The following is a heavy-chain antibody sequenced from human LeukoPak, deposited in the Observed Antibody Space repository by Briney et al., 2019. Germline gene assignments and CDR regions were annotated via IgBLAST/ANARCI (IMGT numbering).Heavy chain of an antibody. D-gene: IGHD1-26*01. Sequence: PGGSLRLSCAAAGFTFSTYALSWVRQAPGKGLEWVSDISGSGGSTYYADSVEGRFTISRDNSKNTLYLQMNSLRAEDTAVYYCAKGIESSGSDYTCFDFWGQGTLVTVSS. CDR1: GFTFSTYA. V-gene: IGHV3-23*01. CDR3: AKGIESSGSDYTCFDF. J-gene: IGHJ4*02. CDR2: ISGSGGST.